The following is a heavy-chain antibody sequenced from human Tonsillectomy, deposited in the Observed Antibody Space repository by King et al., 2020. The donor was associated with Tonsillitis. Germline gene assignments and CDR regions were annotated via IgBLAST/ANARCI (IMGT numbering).Heavy chain of an antibody. D-gene: IGHD5-18*01. V-gene: IGHV4-39*01. J-gene: IGHJ4*02. CDR2: IYFSGYT. CDR3: ARAVGYGPLYYFDY. CDR1: GDSISSNSYY. Sequence: QLQESGPGLVKPSETLSLTCTVSGDSISSNSYYWGWIRQPPGKGLEWIASIYFSGYTYYNPSLKSRVTISVDTSNSQFSLKLSSVTAADTAVYYCARAVGYGPLYYFDYWGQGALVTVSS.